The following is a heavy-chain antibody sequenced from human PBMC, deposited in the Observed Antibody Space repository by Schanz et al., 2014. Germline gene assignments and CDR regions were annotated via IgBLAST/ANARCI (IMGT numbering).Heavy chain of an antibody. J-gene: IGHJ4*02. Sequence: VHLEESGGGVVQPGRSLRLSCAASGFTFHTYDMHWVRQAPGKGLEWVAQISHDGHRDFYADSVKGRFTVSRDNSKNTVNLQMNSLRAEDTAVYYCAKEKEEVAADGSCFDYWGQGTLVTVSS. V-gene: IGHV3-30-3*01. CDR1: GFTFHTYD. CDR2: ISHDGHRD. D-gene: IGHD6-13*01. CDR3: AKEKEEVAADGSCFDY.